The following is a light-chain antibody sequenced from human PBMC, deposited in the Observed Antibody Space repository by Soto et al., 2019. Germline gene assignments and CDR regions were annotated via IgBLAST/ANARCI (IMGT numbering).Light chain of an antibody. V-gene: IGLV2-14*01. CDR3: TSYTTSGTTYVV. CDR2: EVN. CDR1: SSDVGGYNY. Sequence: QPVLTQPASVSGSPGQSITISCTGTSSDVGGYNYVSWYQQHPGKAPKLMIFEVNTRPSGVSNRFSGSKSGNTASLTISGLQTEDEADYYCTSYTTSGTTYVVFGGGTQLTVL. J-gene: IGLJ2*01.